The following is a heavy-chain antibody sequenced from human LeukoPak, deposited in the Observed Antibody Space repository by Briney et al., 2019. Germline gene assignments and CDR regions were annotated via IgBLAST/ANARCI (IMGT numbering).Heavy chain of an antibody. Sequence: ASVKVSCKASGYTFTSYGISWVRQAPGQGLEWMGWISAYNGNTNYAQKLQGRVTMTTDTSTSTAYMELRSLRSDDTAVYYCATVKYYGSGSYFDLDAFDIWGQGAMVTVSS. V-gene: IGHV1-18*01. CDR3: ATVKYYGSGSYFDLDAFDI. CDR1: GYTFTSYG. J-gene: IGHJ3*02. D-gene: IGHD3-10*01. CDR2: ISAYNGNT.